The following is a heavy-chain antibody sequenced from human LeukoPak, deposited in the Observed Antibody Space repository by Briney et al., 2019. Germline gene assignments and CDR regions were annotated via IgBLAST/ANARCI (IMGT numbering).Heavy chain of an antibody. Sequence: SETLSLTCTVSGGSISSYYWSWIRQPPGKGLEWIGYIYTSGSTNYNPSLKSRVTISVDTSKNQFSLKLSSVTAADPAVYYCATSSIYGSGSYHHWGQGTLVTVSS. V-gene: IGHV4-4*09. J-gene: IGHJ5*02. CDR1: GGSISSYY. CDR3: ATSSIYGSGSYHH. CDR2: IYTSGST. D-gene: IGHD3-10*01.